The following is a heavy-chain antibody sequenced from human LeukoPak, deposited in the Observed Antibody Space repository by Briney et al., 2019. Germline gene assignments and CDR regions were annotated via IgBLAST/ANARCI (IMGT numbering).Heavy chain of an antibody. CDR1: GGSISSGGYY. CDR3: ARAYHYDILTGYFPSYMDV. D-gene: IGHD3-9*01. J-gene: IGHJ6*03. V-gene: IGHV4-31*03. Sequence: SETLSLTCTVSGGSISSGGYYGSWIRQHPGKGLEWIGYIYYSGSTYYNPSLKSRVTLSVDTSKNQFSLKLSSVPAADTGVYYCARAYHYDILTGYFPSYMDVWGKGTTVTVSS. CDR2: IYYSGST.